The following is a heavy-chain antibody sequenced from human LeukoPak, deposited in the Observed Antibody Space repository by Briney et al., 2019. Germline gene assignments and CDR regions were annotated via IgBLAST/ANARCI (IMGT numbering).Heavy chain of an antibody. D-gene: IGHD6-13*01. Sequence: SETLSLTCTVSGRSISSYYWSWIRQPAGKGLEWIGRIYTSGSTNYNPSLKSRVTMSVDTSKNQFSLKLSSVTAADTAVYYCARDSDPDSSSWYAAFDIWGQGTMVTVSS. CDR2: IYTSGST. J-gene: IGHJ3*02. V-gene: IGHV4-4*07. CDR1: GRSISSYY. CDR3: ARDSDPDSSSWYAAFDI.